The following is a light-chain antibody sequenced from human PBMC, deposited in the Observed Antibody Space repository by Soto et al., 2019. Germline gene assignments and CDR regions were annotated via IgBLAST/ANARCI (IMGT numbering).Light chain of an antibody. Sequence: QLVLTQPASVSGSPGQSITISCTGTSSDIGDYNYVSWYQHHPGKAPKLMIYEVTNRPSGVSNRFSGSKSGNTASLTISGLQAEDEADYYCISHSTTIAYVVLGGGTQLTVL. J-gene: IGLJ2*01. V-gene: IGLV2-14*01. CDR2: EVT. CDR3: ISHSTTIAYVV. CDR1: SSDIGDYNY.